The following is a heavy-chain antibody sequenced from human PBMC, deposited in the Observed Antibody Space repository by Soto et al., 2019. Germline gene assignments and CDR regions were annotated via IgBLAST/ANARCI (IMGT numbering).Heavy chain of an antibody. Sequence: RASVKVSCKASGYTFTSYAMHWVRQAPGQRLEWMGWINAGNGNTKYSQKFQGRVTITRDTSASTAYMELSSLRSEDTAVYYCARALPPFYYDSSAYYDLAYWGQGTLVTVSS. D-gene: IGHD3-22*01. J-gene: IGHJ4*02. CDR3: ARALPPFYYDSSAYYDLAY. CDR2: INAGNGNT. V-gene: IGHV1-3*01. CDR1: GYTFTSYA.